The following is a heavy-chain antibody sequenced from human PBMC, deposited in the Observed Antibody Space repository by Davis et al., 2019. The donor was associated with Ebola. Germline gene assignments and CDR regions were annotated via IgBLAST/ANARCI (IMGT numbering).Heavy chain of an antibody. CDR2: IYYSGST. V-gene: IGHV4-39*07. D-gene: IGHD2-15*01. J-gene: IGHJ4*02. CDR1: GGSIRSSTYY. Sequence: PSETLSLTCTVSGGSIRSSTYYWGWIRQPPGKGLEWIGSIYYSGSTNYTPSLKSRVTISVDTSKNQFSLKLSSVTAADTAVYYCARSSFGSGDDYWGQGTLVTVSS. CDR3: ARSSFGSGDDY.